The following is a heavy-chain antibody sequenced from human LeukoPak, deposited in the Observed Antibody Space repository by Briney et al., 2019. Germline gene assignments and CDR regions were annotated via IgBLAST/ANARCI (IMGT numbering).Heavy chain of an antibody. CDR2: TYYRSKWYN. CDR1: GDNVSNNRAA. J-gene: IGHJ4*02. CDR3: ARSYGSGRILGY. D-gene: IGHD3-10*01. V-gene: IGHV6-1*01. Sequence: SQTLSLTCAISGDNVSNNRAAWNWIRQSPSRGLEWLGRTYYRSKWYNDYAVSVKSRITINPDTSKNQFSLQLNSVTPEDTAVYYCARSYGSGRILGYWGQGTLVTVSS.